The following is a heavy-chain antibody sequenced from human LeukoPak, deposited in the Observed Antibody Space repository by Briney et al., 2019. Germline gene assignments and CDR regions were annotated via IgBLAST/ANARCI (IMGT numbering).Heavy chain of an antibody. J-gene: IGHJ5*02. CDR3: VRGSNWFDP. CDR1: GGSINEYY. V-gene: IGHV4-4*07. Sequence: PSETLSLTCTVSGGSINEYYWIWIRQSAGKGLEWIGRVYTSGTTSDTNSNPSLMSRVTMSVDTSNNQFSLRLTSVTAADTAIYHCVRGSNWFDPWGQGTLVTVSS. CDR2: VYTSGTTSDT.